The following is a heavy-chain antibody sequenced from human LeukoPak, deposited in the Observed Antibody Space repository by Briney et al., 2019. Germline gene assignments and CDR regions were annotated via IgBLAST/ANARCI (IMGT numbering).Heavy chain of an antibody. CDR2: ISSSGSTI. V-gene: IGHV3-48*03. D-gene: IGHD1-26*01. CDR3: ARESPVGAAGIDY. Sequence: GGSLRLSCAASGFTFSSYEMNWVRQAPGKGLEWVSYISSSGSTIYYADSVKGRFTISRDNAKNSLYLQMNSLRAEDTAVYYCARESPVGAAGIDYWGQGTLVTISS. J-gene: IGHJ4*02. CDR1: GFTFSSYE.